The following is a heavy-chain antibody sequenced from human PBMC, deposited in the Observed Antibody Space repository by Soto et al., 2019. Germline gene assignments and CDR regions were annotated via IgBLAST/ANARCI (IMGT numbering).Heavy chain of an antibody. Sequence: QLQLQESGPGLVKPSETLSLTCTVSGGSISSSSYYWGWIRQPPGKGLEWIGSIYYSGSTYYNPSLKSRVTISVDTSKNQFSLKLSSVTAADTAVYYCASLTYGDYIHYFDYWGQGTLVTVSS. CDR1: GGSISSSSYY. CDR3: ASLTYGDYIHYFDY. V-gene: IGHV4-39*01. D-gene: IGHD4-17*01. J-gene: IGHJ4*02. CDR2: IYYSGST.